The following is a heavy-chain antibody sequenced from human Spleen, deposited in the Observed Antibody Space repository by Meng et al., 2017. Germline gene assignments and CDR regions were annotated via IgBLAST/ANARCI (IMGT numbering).Heavy chain of an antibody. CDR1: VGSISTSGYY. J-gene: IGHJ5*02. CDR2: IGHSGTT. D-gene: IGHD6-19*01. CDR3: VRSSGWVRTGFDP. Sequence: QPQLQESGPGLVKPSEALSLTCSGSVGSISTSGYYWGWIRQPPGKGLEWIGSIGHSGTTYYTPSLRRRVTVSIDTSKNQFSLEVTSVTAADTAVYYCVRSSGWVRTGFDPWGQGTLVTVSS. V-gene: IGHV4-39*01.